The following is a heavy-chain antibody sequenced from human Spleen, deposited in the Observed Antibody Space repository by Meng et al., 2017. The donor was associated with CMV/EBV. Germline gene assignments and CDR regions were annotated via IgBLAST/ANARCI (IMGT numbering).Heavy chain of an antibody. CDR1: GGSISSSSYY. D-gene: IGHD4-11*01. Sequence: GSLRLSCTVSGGSISSSSYYWGWIRQPPGKGLEWIGSIYYSGSTYYNPSLKSRVTISVDTSKNQFSLKLSSVTAADTAVYYCARDQDSNYSDYYYYYGMDVWGQGTTVTVSS. V-gene: IGHV4-39*07. CDR2: IYYSGST. CDR3: ARDQDSNYSDYYYYYGMDV. J-gene: IGHJ6*02.